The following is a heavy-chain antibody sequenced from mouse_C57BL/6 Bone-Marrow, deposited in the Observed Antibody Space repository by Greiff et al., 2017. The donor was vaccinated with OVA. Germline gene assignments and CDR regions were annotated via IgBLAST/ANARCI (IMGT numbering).Heavy chain of an antibody. D-gene: IGHD2-2*01. CDR3: ARWHGYYFDY. Sequence: EVQLQQSGPGLVKPSQSLSLTCSVTGYSITSGYYWNWIRQFPGNKLEWMGYISYDGSNNYNPSLKNRISITRDTSKNQFFLKLNSVTTEDTATYYCARWHGYYFDYWGQGTTLTVSS. J-gene: IGHJ2*01. CDR1: GYSITSGYY. V-gene: IGHV3-6*01. CDR2: ISYDGSN.